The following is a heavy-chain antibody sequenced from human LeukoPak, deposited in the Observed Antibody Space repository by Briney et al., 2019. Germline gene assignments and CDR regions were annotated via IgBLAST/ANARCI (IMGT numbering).Heavy chain of an antibody. CDR3: ARTSDGKWFDP. CDR2: INWNGGNT. Sequence: GGSLRLSCAASGFTFDDYGMSWVRQGPGKGLEWVSGINWNGGNTGYADSVKGRFTIFRDNAKNSLYLEMDSMRVDDTALYYCARTSDGKWFDPWSQGTLVTVSS. D-gene: IGHD1-26*01. J-gene: IGHJ5*02. V-gene: IGHV3-20*04. CDR1: GFTFDDYG.